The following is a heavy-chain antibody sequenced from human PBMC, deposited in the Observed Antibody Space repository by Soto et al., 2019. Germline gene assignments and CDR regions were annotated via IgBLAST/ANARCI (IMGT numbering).Heavy chain of an antibody. CDR1: GYSFTSYW. V-gene: IGHV5-10-1*01. D-gene: IGHD3-3*01. CDR3: ARHGADLRFLEGDNWFDL. CDR2: IDPSDSYT. J-gene: IGHJ5*02. Sequence: PGESLKISCKGSGYSFTSYWISWVRQMPGKGLEWMGRIDPSDSYTNYSPSFQGHVTISADKSISTAYLQWSSLKASDTAMYYCARHGADLRFLEGDNWFDLRGQGTLVTVSS.